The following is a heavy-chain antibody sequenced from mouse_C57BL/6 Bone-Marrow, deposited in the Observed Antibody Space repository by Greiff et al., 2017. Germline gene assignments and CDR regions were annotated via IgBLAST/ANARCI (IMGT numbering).Heavy chain of an antibody. D-gene: IGHD1-1*01. CDR2: ISGGGGNT. CDR3: ARLDYYGSSHYFDY. V-gene: IGHV5-9*04. J-gene: IGHJ2*01. Sequence: EVKLQESGGGLVKPGGSLKLSCAASGFTFSSYTMSWVRQTPGKRLEWVATISGGGGNTYYPDSVKGRFTISRDNAKNTLYLQMSSLRSEDTAVYYCARLDYYGSSHYFDYWGQGTTLTVSS. CDR1: GFTFSSYT.